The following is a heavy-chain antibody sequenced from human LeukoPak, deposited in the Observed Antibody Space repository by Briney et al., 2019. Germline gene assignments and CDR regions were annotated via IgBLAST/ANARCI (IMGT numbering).Heavy chain of an antibody. CDR3: VRDNGAFGF. CDR1: GGSISSSGYY. D-gene: IGHD3-10*01. Sequence: SETLSLTCTVSGGSISSSGYYWGWIRQPPGKGLEWIGSIYYSGSTYYNPSLKSRVSTSIDTSKNHFSLRLSSVTAADTAVYYCVRDNGAFGFWGQGTLVTVSS. CDR2: IYYSGST. V-gene: IGHV4-39*02. J-gene: IGHJ4*02.